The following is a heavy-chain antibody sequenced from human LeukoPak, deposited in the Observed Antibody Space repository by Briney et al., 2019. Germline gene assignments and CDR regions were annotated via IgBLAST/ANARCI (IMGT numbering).Heavy chain of an antibody. Sequence: SETLSLTCTVSGDSISRYYCSWIRQPAGKGLEWIGRIYTGGTTNHNPSLTSRVTMSVDTSKNQFSLKLTSVTAADTAVYYCARDRGDRNAFDIWGQGTMVTVSS. D-gene: IGHD3-10*01. CDR3: ARDRGDRNAFDI. J-gene: IGHJ3*02. CDR2: IYTGGTT. CDR1: GDSISRYY. V-gene: IGHV4-4*07.